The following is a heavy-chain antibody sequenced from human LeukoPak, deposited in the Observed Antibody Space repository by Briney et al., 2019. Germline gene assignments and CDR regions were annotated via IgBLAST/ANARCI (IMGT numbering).Heavy chain of an antibody. D-gene: IGHD3-16*01. J-gene: IGHJ4*02. CDR3: ARVVLWAADY. Sequence: PSETLSLTCTVSGDSISSSSYYWGWIRQPPGKGLEWIGTIYYSGSTSYNPSLKSRVTISVDTSENQFSLKLSSVTAADTAVYYCARVVLWAADYWGQGTLVTVSS. CDR1: GDSISSSSYY. CDR2: IYYSGST. V-gene: IGHV4-39*07.